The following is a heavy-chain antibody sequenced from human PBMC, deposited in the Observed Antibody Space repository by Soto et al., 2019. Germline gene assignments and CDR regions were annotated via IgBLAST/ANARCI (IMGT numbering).Heavy chain of an antibody. J-gene: IGHJ5*02. CDR1: GFTFRSFT. CDR2: ISSNSAYI. CDR3: TRDASRDSSARGWFDP. D-gene: IGHD6-13*01. Sequence: VQLVESGGGLVKPGGSLRLSCAASGFTFRSFTMNWVRQAPGKGLEGVSTISSNSAYIYYTDALRGRFTISRDNARNSLHLQMNSLRAEDTAVYYYTRDASRDSSARGWFDPWGPGTLVTVSS. V-gene: IGHV3-21*02.